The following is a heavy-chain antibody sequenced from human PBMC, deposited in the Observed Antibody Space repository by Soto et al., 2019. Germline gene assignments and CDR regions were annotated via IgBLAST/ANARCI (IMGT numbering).Heavy chain of an antibody. CDR2: IYHSGST. CDR1: GYSISSGYY. D-gene: IGHD7-27*01. J-gene: IGHJ4*02. V-gene: IGHV4-38-2*01. Sequence: SETLSLTCAVSGYSISSGYYWGWIRQPPGKGLEWIGSIYHSGSTYYNPSLKSRVTISLDTSKNQFSLKLSSVTAADTAVYYCARAPGDLLNYFDYRGPGLLVTVSS. CDR3: ARAPGDLLNYFDY.